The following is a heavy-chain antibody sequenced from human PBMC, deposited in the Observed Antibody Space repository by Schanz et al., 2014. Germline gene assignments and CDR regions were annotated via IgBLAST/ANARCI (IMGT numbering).Heavy chain of an antibody. CDR1: GFTFSGSV. CDR2: IYYDGGKN. J-gene: IGHJ6*02. V-gene: IGHV3-33*08. CDR3: ARPLGPNYYYYGLDV. Sequence: VQLVESGGGLVQPGGSLRLSCVASGFTFSGSVMHWVRQAPGKGLEWVAVIYYDGGKNYYADSVKGRFTISRDNAKNTLYLQMNSLRAEDTAVYYCARPLGPNYYYYGLDVWGQGTTVTVSS.